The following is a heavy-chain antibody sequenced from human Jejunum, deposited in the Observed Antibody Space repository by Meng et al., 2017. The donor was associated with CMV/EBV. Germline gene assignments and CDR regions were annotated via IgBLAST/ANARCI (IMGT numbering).Heavy chain of an antibody. Sequence: FSDYYMNWVRQAPGKGLEWVSYMSGSGSSIDYADSVKGRFTISRDNDKNSLYLQMNSLRVEDTAVYYCARDPYSIAVAGKGEFDSWGQGTLVTVSS. D-gene: IGHD6-19*01. CDR3: ARDPYSIAVAGKGEFDS. V-gene: IGHV3-11*01. CDR2: MSGSGSSI. J-gene: IGHJ4*02. CDR1: FSDYY.